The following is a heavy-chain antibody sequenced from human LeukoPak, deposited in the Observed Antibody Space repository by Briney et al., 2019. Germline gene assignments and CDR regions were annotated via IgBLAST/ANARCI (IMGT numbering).Heavy chain of an antibody. J-gene: IGHJ2*01. Sequence: GGSLRLSCVASGFTFSNYDMHWVRQDTGKGLEWVSAIDNAGGTYYPGSVKGRFTISRKNAKNSFYLHMSGLSAGDSAVYFCAREATGYSFRYFDLWGPGTLVTVSS. CDR2: IDNAGGT. CDR3: AREATGYSFRYFDL. V-gene: IGHV3-13*01. D-gene: IGHD3-9*01. CDR1: GFTFSNYD.